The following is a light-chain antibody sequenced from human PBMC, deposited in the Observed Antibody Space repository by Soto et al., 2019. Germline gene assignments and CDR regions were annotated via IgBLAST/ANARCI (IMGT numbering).Light chain of an antibody. CDR2: GAS. CDR3: QEYNTWPWT. J-gene: IGKJ1*01. CDR1: QSVNSN. V-gene: IGKV3-15*01. Sequence: ETVMAQSPATLSVSRGERATLSCRASQSVNSNLAWYQQKLGQAPRVLIFGASTRATGIPARFSGSGSGTEFSLTINSLQSEDFAVYYCQEYNTWPWTFGQGTKVDI.